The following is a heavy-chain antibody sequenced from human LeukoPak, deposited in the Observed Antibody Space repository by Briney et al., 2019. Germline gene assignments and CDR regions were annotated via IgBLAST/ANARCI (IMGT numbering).Heavy chain of an antibody. CDR1: GGSISSYY. D-gene: IGHD3-3*01. J-gene: IGHJ4*02. Sequence: SETLSLTCTVSGGSISSYYWSWIRQPPGKGLEWIGYIYYSGSTNYIPSLKSRVTISVDTSKNQFSLRLSSVTAADTAVYYCARSGYSNFDYWGQGTLVTVSS. CDR3: ARSGYSNFDY. V-gene: IGHV4-59*08. CDR2: IYYSGST.